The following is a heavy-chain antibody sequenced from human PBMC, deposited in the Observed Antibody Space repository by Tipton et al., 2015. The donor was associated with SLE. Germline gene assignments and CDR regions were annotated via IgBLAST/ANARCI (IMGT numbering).Heavy chain of an antibody. CDR1: GFTFSSG. CDR2: IRYDGSNK. V-gene: IGHV3-30*02. Sequence: SLRLSCAASGFTFSSGMHWVRQAPGKGLEWVAFIRYDGSNKYYADSVKGRFTISRDTSKNTLYLQMNSLRAEDTAVYYCAREDQLLYGAFDIWGQGTMVTVSS. J-gene: IGHJ3*02. CDR3: AREDQLLYGAFDI. D-gene: IGHD2-2*02.